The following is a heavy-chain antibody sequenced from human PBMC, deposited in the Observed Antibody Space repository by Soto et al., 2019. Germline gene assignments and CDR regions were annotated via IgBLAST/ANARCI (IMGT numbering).Heavy chain of an antibody. CDR3: ARVEQWLYIAKY. CDR1: GFTFSSFA. CDR2: ISDDGSNK. V-gene: IGHV3-30*04. Sequence: SGGSLRLSCAASGFTFSSFAMHWVRQAPGKGLEWVAVISDDGSNKYYADSVKGRFTISRDNSKNTLYLQMNSLRGEDTAVYSCARVEQWLYIAKYWGQGTLVTVSS. J-gene: IGHJ4*02. D-gene: IGHD6-19*01.